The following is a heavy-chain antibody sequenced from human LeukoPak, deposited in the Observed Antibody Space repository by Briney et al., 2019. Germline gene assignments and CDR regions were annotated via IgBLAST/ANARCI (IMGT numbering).Heavy chain of an antibody. CDR3: AAETVTQGCCNFDV. CDR1: GLNFRTSA. CDR2: IVVGRGET. Sequence: SVKVSCRASGLNFRTSAIQWVRQARGQSLEWMGWIVVGRGETKYAQNLQQRITITSDMSTNTAYMELSSLTSEDTAVYYCAAETVTQGCCNFDVWGQGTLVTVSS. D-gene: IGHD2/OR15-2a*01. V-gene: IGHV1-58*02. J-gene: IGHJ3*01.